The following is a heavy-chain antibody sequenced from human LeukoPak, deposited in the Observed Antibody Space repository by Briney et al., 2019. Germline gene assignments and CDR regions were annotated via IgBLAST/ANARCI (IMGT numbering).Heavy chain of an antibody. CDR3: ATQWELELLFDY. CDR2: ISGSGGST. Sequence: GGSLRLSCAASGFTFSSYAMSWVRQAPGKGLEWVSAISGSGGSTYYADSVKGRFTISRDNSKNTLYLQMNSLRAEDTAVYYYATQWELELLFDYWGQGTLVTVSS. J-gene: IGHJ4*02. V-gene: IGHV3-23*01. D-gene: IGHD1-7*01. CDR1: GFTFSSYA.